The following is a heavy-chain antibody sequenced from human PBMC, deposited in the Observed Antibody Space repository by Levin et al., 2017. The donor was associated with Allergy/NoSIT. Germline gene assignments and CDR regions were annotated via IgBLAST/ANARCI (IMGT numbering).Heavy chain of an antibody. CDR2: ISYDGTNE. CDR3: ARSSTTVTRRWFDP. CDR1: GFTFSSYG. Sequence: GGSLRLSCAASGFTFSSYGMHWVRPAPGKGLEWVAMISYDGTNEFYADSVKGRFTISKDNSKNTLYLQMNSLRAEDTAIYYCARSSTTVTRRWFDPWGQGTLVTVSS. J-gene: IGHJ5*02. D-gene: IGHD4-17*01. V-gene: IGHV3-30*03.